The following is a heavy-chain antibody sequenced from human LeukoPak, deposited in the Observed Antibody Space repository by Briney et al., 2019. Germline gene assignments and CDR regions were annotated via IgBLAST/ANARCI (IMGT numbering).Heavy chain of an antibody. CDR2: ISGSGGST. Sequence: PGGSLRLSCAASGFTFSSYAMSWVRQAPGKGREWVTAISGSGGSTYYADSVKGRFTISRDNSKSTLYLQMNSLRAEDTAVYYCAKARLVVVTAIFDYWGQRTLVTVSS. J-gene: IGHJ4*02. CDR1: GFTFSSYA. CDR3: AKARLVVVTAIFDY. D-gene: IGHD2-21*02. V-gene: IGHV3-23*01.